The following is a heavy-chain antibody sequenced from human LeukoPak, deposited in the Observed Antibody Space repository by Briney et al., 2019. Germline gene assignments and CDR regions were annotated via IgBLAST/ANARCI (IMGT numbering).Heavy chain of an antibody. D-gene: IGHD2-15*01. Sequence: PGGSLRLSCAASGFTLSSYEMTWDRQAPGTGLEWVSYISSGGGLTFYADSVKGRFTISRDTAKNSLYLQMNNLRGEDTALYYCARDISSSTRAFDIWGQGTMVTVSS. CDR1: GFTLSSYE. CDR2: ISSGGGLT. CDR3: ARDISSSTRAFDI. V-gene: IGHV3-48*03. J-gene: IGHJ3*02.